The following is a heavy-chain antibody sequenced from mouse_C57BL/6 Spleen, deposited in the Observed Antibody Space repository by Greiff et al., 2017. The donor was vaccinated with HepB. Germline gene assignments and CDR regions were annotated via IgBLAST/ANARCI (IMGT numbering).Heavy chain of an antibody. J-gene: IGHJ3*01. CDR3: ARSGYSNYRFAY. Sequence: VQLQQSGAELVKPGVSVKLSCTASGFNIKDYYMHWVKQRTEQGLEWIGRIDPEDGKTKYAPKFQGKDTITADTSSNTAYLQHSSLTSEDTGVYYCARSGYSNYRFAYWGQGTLVTVSA. CDR1: GFNIKDYY. CDR2: IDPEDGKT. V-gene: IGHV14-2*01. D-gene: IGHD2-5*01.